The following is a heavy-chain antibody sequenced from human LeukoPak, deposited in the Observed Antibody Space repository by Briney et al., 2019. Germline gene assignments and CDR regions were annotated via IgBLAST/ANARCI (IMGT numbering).Heavy chain of an antibody. V-gene: IGHV4-61*02. CDR1: GDSITTDNFF. CDR3: ARYRSGYLDY. Sequence: SETLSLTCTVPGDSITTDNFFWTWIRQPAGKGLEWIGRVKPSGGTDYNPSLTSRVIISVDTSRTQYSLRLSSVTAADTAVYYCARYRSGYLDYWGQGTLVTVSS. J-gene: IGHJ4*02. CDR2: VKPSGGT. D-gene: IGHD1-1*01.